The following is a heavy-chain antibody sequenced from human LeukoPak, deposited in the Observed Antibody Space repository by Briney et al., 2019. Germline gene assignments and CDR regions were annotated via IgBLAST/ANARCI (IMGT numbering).Heavy chain of an antibody. Sequence: ASVKVSCKASGYTFTSYDINWVRPATGQGLEWMGWMHPHSGTTGYAQKFQDRVTMTKNTSITTAYMELSSLRSEDTAVYYCARALSWTTESYYYMDVWGKGTTVTVSS. V-gene: IGHV1-8*01. CDR3: ARALSWTTESYYYMDV. CDR2: MHPHSGTT. CDR1: GYTFTSYD. D-gene: IGHD3/OR15-3a*01. J-gene: IGHJ6*03.